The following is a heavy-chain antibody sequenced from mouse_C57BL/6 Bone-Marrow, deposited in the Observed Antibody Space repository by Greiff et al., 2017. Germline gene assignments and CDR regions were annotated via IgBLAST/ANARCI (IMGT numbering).Heavy chain of an antibody. Sequence: EVKLMESGGGLVKPGGSLKLSCAASGFTFSDYGMHWVRQAPEKGLEWVAYISSGSSTIYYADTVKGRFTISRDNAENTLFLQLTSLRSEDTAMYYCARHGGSYWYFDVWDTGTGVTVSS. CDR1: GFTFSDYG. CDR2: ISSGSSTI. D-gene: IGHD1-1*02. V-gene: IGHV5-17*01. J-gene: IGHJ1*03. CDR3: ARHGGSYWYFDV.